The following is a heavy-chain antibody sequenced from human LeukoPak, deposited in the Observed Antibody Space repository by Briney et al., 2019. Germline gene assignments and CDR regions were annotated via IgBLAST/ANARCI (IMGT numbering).Heavy chain of an antibody. V-gene: IGHV1-46*01. J-gene: IGHJ5*02. Sequence: ASVKVSCKASGYTFTSYYMHWVRQAPGQGLEWMGMINPSGGSTSYAQKFQGRVTMTRDTSTSTVYMELSSLRSEDTAVYYCARDGRVAGTGENWFDPWGQGTLVTVSS. CDR3: ARDGRVAGTGENWFDP. CDR1: GYTFTSYY. CDR2: INPSGGST. D-gene: IGHD6-19*01.